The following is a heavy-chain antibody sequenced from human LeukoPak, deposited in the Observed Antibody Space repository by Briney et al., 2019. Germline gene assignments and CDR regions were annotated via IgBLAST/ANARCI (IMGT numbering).Heavy chain of an antibody. Sequence: PSETLSLTCTVSGDSISSYYWSWIRQPPGKGLEWIGYIYYSGSTNYNPSLKSRVTISIDTSKNQFSLKLSSVTAADTAVYYCAREKQTAGSDYWGQGTLVTVSS. CDR1: GDSISSYY. V-gene: IGHV4-59*12. J-gene: IGHJ4*02. CDR3: AREKQTAGSDY. D-gene: IGHD3-10*01. CDR2: IYYSGST.